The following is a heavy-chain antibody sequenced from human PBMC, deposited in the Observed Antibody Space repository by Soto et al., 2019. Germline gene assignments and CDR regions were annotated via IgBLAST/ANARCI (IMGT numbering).Heavy chain of an antibody. CDR1: GYTFTSYG. V-gene: IGHV1-18*01. J-gene: IGHJ4*02. CDR3: ARDQVPATRLSDY. CDR2: ISAYNGNT. D-gene: IGHD2-2*01. Sequence: QVQLVQSGAEVKKPGASVKVSCKASGYTFTSYGISWVRQAPGQGLEWMGWISAYNGNTNYAQKLQGRVTITTDTSTSTAYMALRSLRSDATAVYYCARDQVPATRLSDYWGQGPLVTVSS.